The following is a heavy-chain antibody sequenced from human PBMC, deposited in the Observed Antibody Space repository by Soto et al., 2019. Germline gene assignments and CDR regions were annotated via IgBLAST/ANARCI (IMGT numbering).Heavy chain of an antibody. Sequence: PSETLSLTCTVSGGSISSSSYYWGWIRQPPGKGLEWIGSIYYSGSTYYNPSLKSRVTISVYTSKNQFSLKLSSVTVSDTAVYYCARHFRSYGAFDIWGQGTMVTVSS. CDR1: GGSISSSSYY. CDR3: ARHFRSYGAFDI. CDR2: IYYSGST. V-gene: IGHV4-39*01. D-gene: IGHD1-26*01. J-gene: IGHJ3*02.